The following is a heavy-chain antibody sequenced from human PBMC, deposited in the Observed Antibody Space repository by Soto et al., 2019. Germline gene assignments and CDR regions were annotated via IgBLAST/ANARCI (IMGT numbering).Heavy chain of an antibody. V-gene: IGHV4-30-2*01. CDR3: SGYYYEGYYGMDV. J-gene: IGHJ6*02. D-gene: IGHD3-22*01. CDR2: IYHSGST. CDR1: GGSISSGGYS. Sequence: PSETLSLTCAVSGGSISSGGYSWSWIRQPPGKGLEWIGYIYHSGSTYYNPSLKSRVTISVDRSKNQFSLKLSSVTAADTAVYCCSGYYYEGYYGMDVWGQGTTVTVSS.